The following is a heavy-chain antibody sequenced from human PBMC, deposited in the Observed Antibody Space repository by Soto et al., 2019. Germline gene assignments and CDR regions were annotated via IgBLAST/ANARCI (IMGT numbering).Heavy chain of an antibody. D-gene: IGHD4-17*01. CDR3: ARDRGGYGDYGGIYYYYMDV. CDR2: ISSSSSYI. CDR1: GFTFSSYS. Sequence: GGSLRLSCAASGFTFSSYSMNWVRQAPGKGLEWVSSISSSSSYIYYADSVKGRFTISRDNAKNSLYLQMNSLRAEDTAVYYCARDRGGYGDYGGIYYYYMDVWGKGTTVTVSS. V-gene: IGHV3-21*01. J-gene: IGHJ6*03.